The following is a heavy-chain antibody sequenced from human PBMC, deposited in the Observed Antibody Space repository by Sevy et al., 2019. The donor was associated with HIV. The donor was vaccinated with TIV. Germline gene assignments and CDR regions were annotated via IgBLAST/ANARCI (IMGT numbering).Heavy chain of an antibody. V-gene: IGHV4-39*01. CDR2: IYYSGST. J-gene: IGHJ4*02. CDR3: ARLGCSSTSCYATWGGYFDY. CDR1: GGSISSSSYY. Sequence: SETLSLTCTVSGGSISSSSYYWGWIRQPPGKGLEWIGSIYYSGSTYYNPSHKSRVTISVDTSKNQFSLKLSSVTAADTAVYYCARLGCSSTSCYATWGGYFDYWGQGTLVTVSS. D-gene: IGHD2-2*01.